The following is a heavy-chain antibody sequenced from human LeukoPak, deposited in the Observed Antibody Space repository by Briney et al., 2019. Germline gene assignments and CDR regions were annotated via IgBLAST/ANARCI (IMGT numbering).Heavy chain of an antibody. CDR2: INHSGST. J-gene: IGHJ2*01. CDR1: GGSFTDFY. Sequence: PSETLSLTCAVYGGSFTDFYWTWIRQPPGKGLEWIGEINHSGSTNYKPSLKSRVTISADTSRNQFSLRLSSVTAADTAVYFCARAMSRSITFVPYFDLWGRGTPVTVSS. V-gene: IGHV4-34*01. D-gene: IGHD6-6*01. CDR3: ARAMSRSITFVPYFDL.